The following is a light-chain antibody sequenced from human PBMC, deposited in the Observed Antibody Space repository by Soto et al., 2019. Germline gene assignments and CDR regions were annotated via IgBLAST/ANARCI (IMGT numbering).Light chain of an antibody. CDR1: NIGSKS. CDR3: QVWDSSSFVV. CDR2: DDS. Sequence: SYELTQPPSVSVAPGQTARITCGGNNIGSKSVHWYQQKPGQAPMLVFYDDSDRPSGIPERFSGSNSGNTATLTISRVEAGDEADYYCQVWDSSSFVVFGGGTKLTVL. V-gene: IGLV3-21*02. J-gene: IGLJ2*01.